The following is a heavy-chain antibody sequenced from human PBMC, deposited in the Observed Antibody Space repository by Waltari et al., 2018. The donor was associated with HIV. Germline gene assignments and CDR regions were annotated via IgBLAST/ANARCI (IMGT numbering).Heavy chain of an antibody. CDR3: AKGWGSWVRSYLLLD. CDR1: GFTFSSYA. V-gene: IGHV3-23*01. CDR2: ISGSGGST. D-gene: IGHD3-16*01. J-gene: IGHJ4*02. Sequence: EVQLLESGGGLVQPGGSLRLSCAASGFTFSSYAMIWVRQAPGKGLEWVSAISGSGGSTYYADSVKGRFTISRDNSKNTLYLQMNSLRAEDTAVYYCAKGWGSWVRSYLLLDWGQGTLVTVSS.